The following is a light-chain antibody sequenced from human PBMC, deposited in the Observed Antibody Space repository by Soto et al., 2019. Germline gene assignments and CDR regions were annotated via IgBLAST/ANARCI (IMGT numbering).Light chain of an antibody. J-gene: IGKJ3*01. Sequence: DIQMTQSPSTLSASVGDRVTITCRASQSISSWSAWYQQKPGKAPKLLIYKASSLESGVPSRFSGSGSGTEFTLTIISLQPDDFATYYCQQYISYPLTFGPGTKVDI. CDR2: KAS. CDR3: QQYISYPLT. CDR1: QSISSW. V-gene: IGKV1-5*03.